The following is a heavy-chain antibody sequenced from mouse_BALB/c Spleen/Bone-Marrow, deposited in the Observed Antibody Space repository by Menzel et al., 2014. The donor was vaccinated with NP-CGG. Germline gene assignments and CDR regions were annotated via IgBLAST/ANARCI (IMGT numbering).Heavy chain of an antibody. D-gene: IGHD1-1*01. CDR2: ISRGGGSA. Sequence: EVMLVESGGGLVKPGGSLKLSCAASGFAFSSYDMSWVRQTPEKRLEWVAYISRGGGSAYYPDTVKGRFTISRDNAKNTLYLQMSSLKSEDTAMYYCAREVLRDYFDYWGQGTTLTVSS. V-gene: IGHV5-12-1*01. CDR3: AREVLRDYFDY. J-gene: IGHJ2*01. CDR1: GFAFSSYD.